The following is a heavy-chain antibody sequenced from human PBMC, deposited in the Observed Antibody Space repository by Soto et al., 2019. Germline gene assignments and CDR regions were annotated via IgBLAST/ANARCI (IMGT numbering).Heavy chain of an antibody. Sequence: QVQLVQSGAAVKKPGSSVKVSCKASGGTFSSYAISWVRQAPGQGLEWMGGIIPIFGTANYAEKFQGRVTTTADESTSTDYMELSSLRSEDTAVYYCAMMETYALNSGDYYYSMHFWGGRTTVTVSS. V-gene: IGHV1-69*01. D-gene: IGHD3-3*01. CDR1: GGTFSSYA. J-gene: IGHJ6*04. CDR3: AMMETYALNSGDYYYSMHF. CDR2: IIPIFGTA.